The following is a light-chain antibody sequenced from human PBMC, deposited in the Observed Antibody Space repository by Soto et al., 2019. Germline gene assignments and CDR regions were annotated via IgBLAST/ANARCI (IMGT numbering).Light chain of an antibody. V-gene: IGLV2-14*01. CDR1: SSDVGGYNY. CDR3: SSYTSSSTLV. Sequence: QLVLTQPASVSGSPGQSITISCTGTSSDVGGYNYVSWYQQHPGKAPKLMIYDVSNRPSGVSNRFSGSKSGNTASLTISGLQAEDEADYYCSSYTSSSTLVFSGGTKLTVL. CDR2: DVS. J-gene: IGLJ2*01.